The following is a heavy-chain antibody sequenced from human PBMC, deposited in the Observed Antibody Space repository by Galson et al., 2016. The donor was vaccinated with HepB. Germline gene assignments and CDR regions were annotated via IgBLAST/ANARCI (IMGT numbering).Heavy chain of an antibody. Sequence: SLRLSCAASGFNFEGYAMHWVRQAPGKGLEWVSTISGNVYSTYYADSVKGRFTISRDNSKNTLSLQMNSLRADDTAAYYCAKVHDILSGFYKSYFDYWGQGTLVTVSS. V-gene: IGHV3-23*01. CDR3: AKVHDILSGFYKSYFDY. D-gene: IGHD3-9*01. J-gene: IGHJ4*02. CDR2: ISGNVYST. CDR1: GFNFEGYA.